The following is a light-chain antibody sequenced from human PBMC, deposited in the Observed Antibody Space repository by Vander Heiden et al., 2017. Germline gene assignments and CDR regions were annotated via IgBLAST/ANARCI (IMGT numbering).Light chain of an antibody. CDR3: QQTYTTPQT. J-gene: IGKJ4*01. CDR1: HSIGVY. CDR2: IAS. V-gene: IGKV1-39*01. Sequence: DIQMTKSPSSLSASLGDRVTITCRTSHSIGVYLNWYQQKPGKAPNLLIYIASSLQTGVPPRFSGSGSGIDFTLTISSLQPEDSATYYCQQTYTTPQTFGGGTKVEIK.